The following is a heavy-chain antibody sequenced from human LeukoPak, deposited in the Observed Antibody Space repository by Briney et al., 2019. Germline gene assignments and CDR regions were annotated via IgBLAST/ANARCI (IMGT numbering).Heavy chain of an antibody. CDR1: GYTFTGYY. V-gene: IGHV1-2*06. CDR3: ARHDYGDYYAFDI. Sequence: ASVTVSCKASGYTFTGYYMHLVRQAPGQGLEWMGRINPNSGGTNYAQKFQGRVTMTRDTSISTAYMELSRLRSDDTAVYYCARHDYGDYYAFDIWGQGTMVTVSS. D-gene: IGHD4-17*01. J-gene: IGHJ3*02. CDR2: INPNSGGT.